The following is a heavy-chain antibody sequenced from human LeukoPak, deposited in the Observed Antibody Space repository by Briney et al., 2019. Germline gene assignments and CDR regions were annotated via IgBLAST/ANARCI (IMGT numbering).Heavy chain of an antibody. CDR3: ARAPMLYFDWLSERYGMDV. J-gene: IGHJ6*02. Sequence: GGSLRLSCAASGFTVSSNYMSWVRQAPGKGLEWVSVIYSGGSTYYADSVKGRFTISRDNSKNTLYLQMNSLRAEGTAVYYCARAPMLYFDWLSERYGMDVWGQGTTVTVSS. V-gene: IGHV3-66*01. CDR2: IYSGGST. D-gene: IGHD3-9*01. CDR1: GFTVSSNY.